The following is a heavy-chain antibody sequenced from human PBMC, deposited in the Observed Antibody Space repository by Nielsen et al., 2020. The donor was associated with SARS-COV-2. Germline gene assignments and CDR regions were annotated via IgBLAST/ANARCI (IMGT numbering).Heavy chain of an antibody. CDR1: GGSISSSSYY. V-gene: IGHV4-39*01. CDR2: IYYSGST. CDR3: AGPNSSGTLRGAFDI. D-gene: IGHD3-22*01. Sequence: SETLSLTCTVSGGSISSSSYYWGWIRQPPGKGLEWIGSIYYSGSTYYNPSLKSRVTISVDTSKNQFSLKLSSVTAADTAVYYCAGPNSSGTLRGAFDIWGQGTMVTVSS. J-gene: IGHJ3*02.